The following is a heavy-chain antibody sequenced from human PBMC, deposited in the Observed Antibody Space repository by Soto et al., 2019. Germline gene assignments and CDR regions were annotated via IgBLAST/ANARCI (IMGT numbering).Heavy chain of an antibody. CDR1: GGAFSNFA. D-gene: IGHD3-10*01. Sequence: QVQLVQSGAEMKKPGSSVKVYCKTSGGAFSNFAVSWVRQAPGQGLEWVGGITPILGTPSYAQKFQGRVTITADVSTTSAYMEITSLTSEDTALYYCVRGGSGSRGDYWGQGTLVTVSS. V-gene: IGHV1-69*01. J-gene: IGHJ4*02. CDR2: ITPILGTP. CDR3: VRGGSGSRGDY.